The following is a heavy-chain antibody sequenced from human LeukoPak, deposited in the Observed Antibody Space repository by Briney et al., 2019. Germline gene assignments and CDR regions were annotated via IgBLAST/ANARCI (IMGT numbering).Heavy chain of an antibody. Sequence: GASLRLSCAASGFTFSSYSMNWVRQAPGKGLEWVSSISSSSSYIYYADSVKGRLTISRDNAKNSLYLQMNSLRAEDTAVYYCARDSAVDCSGGSCYSDFQHWGQGTLVTVSS. CDR2: ISSSSSYI. CDR3: ARDSAVDCSGGSCYSDFQH. D-gene: IGHD2-15*01. V-gene: IGHV3-21*01. CDR1: GFTFSSYS. J-gene: IGHJ1*01.